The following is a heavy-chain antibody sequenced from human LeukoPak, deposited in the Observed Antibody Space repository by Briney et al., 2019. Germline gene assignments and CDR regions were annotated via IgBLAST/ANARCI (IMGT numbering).Heavy chain of an antibody. D-gene: IGHD6-13*01. CDR2: ISGSGGST. V-gene: IGHV3-23*01. Sequence: SGGSLRLSCAASGLTFSSYAMSWVRQAPGKGLKWVSTISGSGGSTYYADSVKGRFTISRDNSKNTLYLQMNSLTAEDTAVYYCAKVGDSSSWNRDFDYWGQGTLVTVSS. CDR1: GLTFSSYA. CDR3: AKVGDSSSWNRDFDY. J-gene: IGHJ4*02.